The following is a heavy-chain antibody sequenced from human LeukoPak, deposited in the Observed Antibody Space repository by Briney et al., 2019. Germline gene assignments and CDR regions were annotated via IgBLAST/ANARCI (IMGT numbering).Heavy chain of an antibody. J-gene: IGHJ4*02. CDR3: ARSYSSSSNFDY. V-gene: IGHV1-18*01. CDR1: GYPFTSYG. D-gene: IGHD6-6*01. Sequence: ASVKVSCKASGYPFTSYGITWVRQAPGQGPEWMGWISAYTGNTNYAQKFQGRVSMTTDISTTTAYMELRSLGSDDTAVYYCARSYSSSSNFDYWGQGTLVTVSS. CDR2: ISAYTGNT.